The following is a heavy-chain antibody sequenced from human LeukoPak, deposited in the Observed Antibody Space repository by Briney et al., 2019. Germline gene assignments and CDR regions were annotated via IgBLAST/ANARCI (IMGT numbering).Heavy chain of an antibody. J-gene: IGHJ4*02. Sequence: SETLSLTCCVSGGSISSDTYYWGWIRQPPGKGLEWIGSIYYSGSTYYNPSLESRVTISVDTSKIRFSLKLSSVTAADTAVYYCASGLTETTYHAIFFDYWGQGTLVTVSS. CDR2: IYYSGST. V-gene: IGHV4-39*01. CDR3: ASGLTETTYHAIFFDY. D-gene: IGHD4-17*01. CDR1: GGSISSDTYY.